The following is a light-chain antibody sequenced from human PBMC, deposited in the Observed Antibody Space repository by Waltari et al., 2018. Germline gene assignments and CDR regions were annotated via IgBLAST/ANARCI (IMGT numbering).Light chain of an antibody. CDR1: SGSLSTISY. Sequence: QTVVPPAPPLSVSPGGPVTLTCALISGSLSTISYATWYQQTPGQAPRTLVYKANARSSGVPDRFSGSILGNTAALTITGAQADDESDYYCALYRGSGILVFGGGTRLTVL. J-gene: IGLJ3*02. V-gene: IGLV8-61*01. CDR3: ALYRGSGILV. CDR2: KAN.